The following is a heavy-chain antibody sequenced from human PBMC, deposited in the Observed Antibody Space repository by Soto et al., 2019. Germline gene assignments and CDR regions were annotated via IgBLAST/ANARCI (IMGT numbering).Heavy chain of an antibody. CDR3: ARYSNSGWFFDY. CDR2: TYYRSKWYS. CDR1: GDSVSSTSAA. D-gene: IGHD6-19*01. Sequence: PSQTLSLTCAISGDSVSSTSAAWNWIRQSPSRGLEWLRRTYYRSKWYSDYGVSVRGRITINPDTSKNQFSLQLDSVTPEDTAVYYCARYSNSGWFFDYWGQGTLVTVSS. V-gene: IGHV6-1*01. J-gene: IGHJ4*02.